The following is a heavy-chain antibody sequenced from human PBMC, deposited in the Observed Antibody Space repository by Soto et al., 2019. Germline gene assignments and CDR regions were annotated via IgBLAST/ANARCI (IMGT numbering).Heavy chain of an antibody. CDR2: TKPDETET. J-gene: IGHJ4*02. V-gene: IGHV3-7*02. D-gene: IGHD4-4*01. CDR1: GLAFSTYW. Sequence: EVQLVESGGGLVQPGGSLRLSCTTSGLAFSTYWMAWVRQAPGKGLEWVGNTKPDETETYYADSVEGRFTISRDNAKSSLYLQMDSLRVEDTAVYNCATIGDVTFHYWGQGTPVTVSS. CDR3: ATIGDVTFHY.